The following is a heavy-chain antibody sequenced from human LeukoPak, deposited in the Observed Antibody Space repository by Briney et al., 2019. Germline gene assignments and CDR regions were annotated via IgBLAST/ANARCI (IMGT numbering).Heavy chain of an antibody. D-gene: IGHD2-8*02. CDR3: ARSRGGLSSYYFDY. V-gene: IGHV4-34*01. J-gene: IGHJ4*02. CDR1: GGSFSGYY. Sequence: SETLSLTCAVYGGSFSGYYWSWIRQPPGKGLEWIGEINHSGSTNYNPSLKSRVTISVDTSKNQFSLKLSSVTAADTAVYYCARSRGGLSSYYFDYWGQGTLVTVSS. CDR2: INHSGST.